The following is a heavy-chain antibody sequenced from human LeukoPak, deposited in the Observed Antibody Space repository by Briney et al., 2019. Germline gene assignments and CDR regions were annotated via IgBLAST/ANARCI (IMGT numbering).Heavy chain of an antibody. V-gene: IGHV4-39*01. Sequence: PSETLSLTCTVSGGSVSSDSYFWGWIRQPPGKGLEWIGSIYYAGNTYYNPSLESRATIYVDTARNQFSLNLRFVTAADRAVYFCARQYLGELSLIDYWGQGTLVTVSS. D-gene: IGHD3-16*02. CDR2: IYYAGNT. J-gene: IGHJ4*02. CDR1: GGSVSSDSYF. CDR3: ARQYLGELSLIDY.